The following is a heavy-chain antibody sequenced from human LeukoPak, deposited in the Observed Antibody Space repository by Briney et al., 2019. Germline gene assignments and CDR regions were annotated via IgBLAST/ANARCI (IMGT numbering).Heavy chain of an antibody. CDR3: ARCYYYYYYMDV. CDR1: GGSISTSNYY. J-gene: IGHJ6*03. CDR2: IFYSGST. V-gene: IGHV4-39*01. Sequence: PSETLSLTCTVSGGSISTSNYYWGWIRQPPGKGLEWIGNIFYSGSTYYSPSLRSRVTISLDTSKNQFSLKLSSVTAADTAVYYCARCYYYYYYMDVWGKGTTVTISS.